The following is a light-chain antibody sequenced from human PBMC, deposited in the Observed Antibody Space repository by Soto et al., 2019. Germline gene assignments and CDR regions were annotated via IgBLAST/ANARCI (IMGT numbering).Light chain of an antibody. Sequence: EIVLTQSPGTLSLSPGERATLSSRASHSVGSSHLAWYQQKPGPAPRLLIYGASSRATGAPDRFSGSGSGTGFTLSISRLEPEDSAVYYCQQYVGWTFGQGTMVEIK. J-gene: IGKJ1*01. CDR2: GAS. V-gene: IGKV3-20*01. CDR3: QQYVGWT. CDR1: HSVGSSH.